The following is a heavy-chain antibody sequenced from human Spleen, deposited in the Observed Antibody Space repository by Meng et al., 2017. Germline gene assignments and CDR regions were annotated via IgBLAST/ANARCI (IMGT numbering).Heavy chain of an antibody. V-gene: IGHV4-4*02. J-gene: IGHJ4*02. Sequence: QVQLKESGPGLVKPSETLSLTCAVSGGTNSSSNSCSWVRQPPGKGLELIGEIYHGGTTSYNPSLKSRVTISVDRSKNQFSLKLSSVTAADTAVYYCARDNNGYGAVEFWGQGTLVTVSS. CDR2: IYHGGTT. D-gene: IGHD4-17*01. CDR3: ARDNNGYGAVEF. CDR1: GGTNSSSNS.